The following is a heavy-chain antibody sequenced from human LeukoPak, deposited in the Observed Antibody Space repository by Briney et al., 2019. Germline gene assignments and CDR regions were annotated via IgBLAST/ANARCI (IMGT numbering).Heavy chain of an antibody. Sequence: PGGSLRLSCAASGFTFSSYAMHWVRQAPGKGLEWVAVISYDGSNKYYADSVKGRFTISRDNSKNTLYLQMNSLRAEDTAVYYCARSGSYDSFGYFDYWGQGTLVTVSS. CDR1: GFTFSSYA. CDR2: ISYDGSNK. J-gene: IGHJ4*02. D-gene: IGHD1-26*01. CDR3: ARSGSYDSFGYFDY. V-gene: IGHV3-30-3*01.